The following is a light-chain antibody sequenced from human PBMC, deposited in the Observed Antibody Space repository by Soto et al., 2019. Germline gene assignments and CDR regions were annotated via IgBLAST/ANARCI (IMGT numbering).Light chain of an antibody. Sequence: IQMTQSPSTLSASVGDRVTITCRDSQRISSWLAWYQQKPGKAPKLLIYKASSLESGVPSRVSGRGYGTESTLTISSLQPDDVAAYYCQRYNSYRWTFGQGTKVEIK. CDR1: QRISSW. CDR2: KAS. J-gene: IGKJ1*01. CDR3: QRYNSYRWT. V-gene: IGKV1-5*03.